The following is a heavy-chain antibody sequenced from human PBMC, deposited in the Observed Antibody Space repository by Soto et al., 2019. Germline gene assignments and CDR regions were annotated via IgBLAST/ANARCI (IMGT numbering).Heavy chain of an antibody. J-gene: IGHJ6*03. CDR3: ASPSSNSPYYYYMDV. CDR2: IIPILGIA. D-gene: IGHD4-4*01. Sequence: ASVKVSCKASGGTFSSYTISWVRQAPGQGLEWMGRIIPILGIANYAQKFQGRVTITADKSTSTAYMELSSLRSEDTAVYYCASPSSNSPYYYYMDVWGKGTTVTVSS. CDR1: GGTFSSYT. V-gene: IGHV1-69*02.